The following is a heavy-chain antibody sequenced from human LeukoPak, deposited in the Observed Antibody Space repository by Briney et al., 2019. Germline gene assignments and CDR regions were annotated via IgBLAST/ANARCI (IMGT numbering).Heavy chain of an antibody. V-gene: IGHV4-4*07. CDR2: IYTSGST. J-gene: IGHJ6*02. CDR1: GGSISSYY. D-gene: IGHD2-2*02. Sequence: SETLSLTCTVSGGSISSYYWSWIRQPAGKGLEWIGRIYTSGSTNYNPSLKSRVTMSVDTSKNQFSLKLSSVTAADTAVYYCARASYCSSTSCYTFPYYYYGMDVWGQGTTVTVSS. CDR3: ARASYCSSTSCYTFPYYYYGMDV.